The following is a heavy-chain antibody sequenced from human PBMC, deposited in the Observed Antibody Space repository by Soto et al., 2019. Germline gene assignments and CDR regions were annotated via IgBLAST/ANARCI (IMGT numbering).Heavy chain of an antibody. V-gene: IGHV1-69*13. CDR2: IIPIFGTA. Sequence: ASVKVSCKASGGTFSSYAISWVRQAPGQGLEWMGGIIPIFGTANYAQKFQGRVTITADESTSTAYMELSSLRSEDTAVYYCARGSVYDSSGPNLYYFDYWGQGTLVTVSS. D-gene: IGHD3-22*01. CDR1: GGTFSSYA. J-gene: IGHJ4*02. CDR3: ARGSVYDSSGPNLYYFDY.